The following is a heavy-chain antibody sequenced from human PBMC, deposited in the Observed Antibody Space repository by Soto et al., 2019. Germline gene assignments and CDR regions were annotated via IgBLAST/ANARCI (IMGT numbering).Heavy chain of an antibody. V-gene: IGHV1-69*01. Sequence: QVQLVQSGAEVKKPGSSVKVSCKASGGTFSSYAISWVRQAPGQGLEWMGGIIPIFGTANYAQKFQGRVTITADESTSTAYMELSSLRSEDTAVYYCARAHGYCSGGSCYSPAFDIWGQGTMVTVSS. CDR1: GGTFSSYA. CDR3: ARAHGYCSGGSCYSPAFDI. D-gene: IGHD2-15*01. J-gene: IGHJ3*02. CDR2: IIPIFGTA.